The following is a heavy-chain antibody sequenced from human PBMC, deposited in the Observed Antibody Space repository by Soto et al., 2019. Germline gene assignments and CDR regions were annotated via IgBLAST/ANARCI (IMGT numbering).Heavy chain of an antibody. V-gene: IGHV3-23*01. CDR1: GFTFTNYA. CDR2: VSTSGETT. D-gene: IGHD6-19*01. Sequence: EVQLLESGGGLVQHGWSLRLSCAASGFTFTNYAMSWVGQAPGEGLEWVSVVSTSGETTYYAESLRGRFTISRDNSKDTLYLQMTSLRAEDTAVYFCATGGWLDSCGQGTTVTVS. CDR3: ATGGWLDS. J-gene: IGHJ6*02.